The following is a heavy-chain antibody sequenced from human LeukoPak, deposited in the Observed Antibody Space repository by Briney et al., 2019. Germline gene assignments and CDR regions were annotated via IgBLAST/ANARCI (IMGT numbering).Heavy chain of an antibody. D-gene: IGHD6-19*01. CDR2: FDPEDGET. J-gene: IGHJ4*02. CDR3: ARDTDSSGWYDY. CDR1: GYTLTELS. Sequence: ASVKVSCKVSGYTLTELSMHWVRQAPGKGLEWMGGFDPEDGETIYAQKFQGRVTMTEDTSTDTAYMELSSLRSEDTAVYYCARDTDSSGWYDYWGQGTLVTVSS. V-gene: IGHV1-24*01.